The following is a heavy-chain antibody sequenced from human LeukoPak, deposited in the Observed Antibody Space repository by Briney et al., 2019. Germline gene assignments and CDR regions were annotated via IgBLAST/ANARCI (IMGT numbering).Heavy chain of an antibody. CDR2: IIPIFGTA. CDR1: GGTFSSYA. Sequence: GASVKVSCKASGGTFSSYAISWVRQAPGQGLEWMGGIIPIFGTANYAQKFQGRVTITTDESTSTAYMELSSLRSEDTAVYYCAWLGGPPGIVGATPGLSFDYWGQGTLVTVSS. V-gene: IGHV1-69*05. D-gene: IGHD1-26*01. CDR3: AWLGGPPGIVGATPGLSFDY. J-gene: IGHJ4*02.